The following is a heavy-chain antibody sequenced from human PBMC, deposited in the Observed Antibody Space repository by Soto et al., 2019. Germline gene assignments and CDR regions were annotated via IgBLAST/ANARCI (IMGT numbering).Heavy chain of an antibody. J-gene: IGHJ4*02. D-gene: IGHD1-26*01. CDR2: IYSGGST. Sequence: EVQLVESGGGLIQPGGSLRLSCAASGFTVSSNYMSWVRQAPGKGLEWVSVIYSGGSTYYADSVKGRFTISRDNSKNTRYLQMNSLRAEDTAVYYCARDSRAASGTYYSYYWGQGTLVTVSS. V-gene: IGHV3-53*01. CDR1: GFTVSSNY. CDR3: ARDSRAASGTYYSYY.